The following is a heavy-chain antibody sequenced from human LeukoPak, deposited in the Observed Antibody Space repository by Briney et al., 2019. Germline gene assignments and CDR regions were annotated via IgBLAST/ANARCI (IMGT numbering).Heavy chain of an antibody. CDR3: TREDVTGTLNWFDP. Sequence: GGSLRLSCAASGFTFSSYWMNWVRQAPGEGLEWVANIKQDGSEKYYVDSVKGRFTISRDNAKNSLYLQMNSLRAEDTALYYCTREDVTGTLNWFDPWGQGTLVTVSS. V-gene: IGHV3-7*01. CDR1: GFTFSSYW. CDR2: IKQDGSEK. D-gene: IGHD1-20*01. J-gene: IGHJ5*02.